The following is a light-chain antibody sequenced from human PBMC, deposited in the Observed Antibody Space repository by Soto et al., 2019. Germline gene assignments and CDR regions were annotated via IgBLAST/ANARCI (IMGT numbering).Light chain of an antibody. CDR1: QGVSSW. Sequence: DIQMTQSPSSVSASVGDIVTITCRASQGVSSWLAWYQQRPGRAPKLLVYATSSSQSVVPSRFSGSGSGTHFTLTISSLQPEDFATYYCQQANSFPLTFGGGTKVEIK. J-gene: IGKJ4*01. CDR2: ATS. CDR3: QQANSFPLT. V-gene: IGKV1-12*01.